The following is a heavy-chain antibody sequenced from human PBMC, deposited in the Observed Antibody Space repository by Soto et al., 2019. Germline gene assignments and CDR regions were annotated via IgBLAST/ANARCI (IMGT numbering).Heavy chain of an antibody. CDR3: ARGAWTTVTNRLNYVFDV. J-gene: IGHJ3*01. D-gene: IGHD4-4*01. V-gene: IGHV1-46*03. Sequence: QVQLVQSGAEVKKPGASVRVSCKASGYTFTNYYIDWVRQAPGQGLEWMGIINPNSGSTTYVQKFQGRVTMTRDTSTNKVYMELISLISEDTAVYYCARGAWTTVTNRLNYVFDVWGQGTMVTVSS. CDR1: GYTFTNYY. CDR2: INPNSGST.